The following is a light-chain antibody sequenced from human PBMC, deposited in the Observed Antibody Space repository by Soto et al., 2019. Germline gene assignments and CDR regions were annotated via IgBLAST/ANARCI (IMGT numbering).Light chain of an antibody. J-gene: IGKJ1*01. Sequence: EIVLTQSPATLSLSPGERATLSCRASQSVSSYLAWYQQKPGQAPRLLIYDASNRATGIPVRFSGSGSGTDFTLTISSLEPEDFGSYYCQHMRTFGQGTKVEMK. CDR3: QHMRT. CDR1: QSVSSY. CDR2: DAS. V-gene: IGKV3-11*01.